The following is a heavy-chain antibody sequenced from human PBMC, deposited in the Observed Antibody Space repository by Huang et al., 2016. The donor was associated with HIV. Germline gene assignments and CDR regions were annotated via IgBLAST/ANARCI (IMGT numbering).Heavy chain of an antibody. CDR1: GFTVSTNY. Sequence: EVQLVESGGGLIQPGGSLRLSCAASGFTVSTNYMTWVRQAPGKGLECVSRIYSGGTTYYADSVKGRFTISRDDSENTLYLHMTSRRAGDTAVYYCAKEGDTGAALGYWGQGTLVTVS. J-gene: IGHJ4*02. CDR3: AKEGDTGAALGY. V-gene: IGHV3-53*01. D-gene: IGHD2-8*02. CDR2: IYSGGTT.